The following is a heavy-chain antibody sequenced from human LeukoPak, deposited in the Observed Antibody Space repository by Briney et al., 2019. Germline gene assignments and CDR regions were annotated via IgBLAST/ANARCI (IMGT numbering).Heavy chain of an antibody. J-gene: IGHJ4*02. Sequence: QAGGSLRLSCAASGFTFSTYSMNWVRQAPGKGLEWVSYISGSSGIIDYADSVRGRFTISRDNAKNSLYLQMNSLRAEDTAVYYCVRDGVGAPPFDYWGQGALVTVSS. CDR1: GFTFSTYS. D-gene: IGHD1-26*01. V-gene: IGHV3-48*01. CDR2: ISGSSGII. CDR3: VRDGVGAPPFDY.